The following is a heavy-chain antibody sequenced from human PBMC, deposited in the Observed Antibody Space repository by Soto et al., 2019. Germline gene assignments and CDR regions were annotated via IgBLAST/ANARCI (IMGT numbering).Heavy chain of an antibody. CDR3: ASVRHIGP. CDR2: IKQDGSER. V-gene: IGHV3-7*01. Sequence: XGSLRLSCASSVFTFGNYWMSCVRQAPGKWPEWVANIKQDGSERNYVDSVKGRFTISRDNAENSLCLQMNSLRVEDTGVYYCASVRHIGPWGQATLVSVSS. D-gene: IGHD2-21*01. J-gene: IGHJ5*02. CDR1: VFTFGNYW.